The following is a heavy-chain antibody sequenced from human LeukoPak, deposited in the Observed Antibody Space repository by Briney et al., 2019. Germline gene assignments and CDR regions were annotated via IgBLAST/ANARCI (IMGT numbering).Heavy chain of an antibody. CDR1: GSTFSSYA. V-gene: IGHV3-43*01. CDR3: AKGDYGDSSGYYYGMDV. Sequence: GGSLRLSCAASGSTFSSYAMSWVRQAPGKGLEWVSLISWDGGSTYYAGYVKGRFTISRDDSKNSLYLQMNSLRTEDTALYYCAKGDYGDSSGYYYGMDVWGQGTTVTVSS. J-gene: IGHJ6*02. CDR2: ISWDGGST. D-gene: IGHD4-17*01.